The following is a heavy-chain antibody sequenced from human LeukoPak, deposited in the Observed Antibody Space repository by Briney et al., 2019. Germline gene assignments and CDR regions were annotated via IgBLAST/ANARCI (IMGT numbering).Heavy chain of an antibody. CDR1: GFTFTSSA. V-gene: IGHV1-58*02. J-gene: IGHJ4*02. Sequence: SVKVSCKASGFTFTSSAMQWVRQARGQRLEWIGWIVVGSGNTNYAQKFQERVTITRDMSTSTAYMELSSLRSEHTAVYYCAADSSGWYGPFDYWGQGTLVTVSS. D-gene: IGHD6-19*01. CDR2: IVVGSGNT. CDR3: AADSSGWYGPFDY.